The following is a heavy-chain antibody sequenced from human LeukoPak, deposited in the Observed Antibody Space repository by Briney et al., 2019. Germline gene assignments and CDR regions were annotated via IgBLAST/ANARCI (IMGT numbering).Heavy chain of an antibody. V-gene: IGHV4-59*01. Sequence: SETLSLTCTVSGGSISDYYWSWIRQPPGKGLEWIGYIYYSGSTNYNPSLKSRVTISVDTSKNQFSLKLSSVTAADTAVYYCARGLRGDLFDPWGQGTLVTVSS. CDR3: ARGLRGDLFDP. CDR1: GGSISDYY. CDR2: IYYSGST. J-gene: IGHJ5*02. D-gene: IGHD2-21*01.